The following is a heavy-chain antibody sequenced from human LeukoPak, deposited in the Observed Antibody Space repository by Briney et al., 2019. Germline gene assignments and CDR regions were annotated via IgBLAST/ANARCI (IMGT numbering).Heavy chain of an antibody. J-gene: IGHJ4*02. CDR3: ALGYCSSTSCSPPYSSGWYWYY. CDR2: IIPILGIA. CDR1: GGTFSSYA. D-gene: IGHD2-2*01. Sequence: ASVKVSCKASGGTFSSYAISWVRQAPGQGLEWMGRIIPILGIANYAQKFQGRVTITADKSTSTAYMELSSLRSEDTAVYYCALGYCSSTSCSPPYSSGWYWYYRGQGTLVTVSS. V-gene: IGHV1-69*04.